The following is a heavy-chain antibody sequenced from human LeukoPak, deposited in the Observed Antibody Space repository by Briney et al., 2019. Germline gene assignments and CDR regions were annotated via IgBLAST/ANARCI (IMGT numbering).Heavy chain of an antibody. CDR2: MNPNSGNT. CDR1: GYTFTSYD. Sequence: GASVKVSFKASGYTFTSYDINWVRQATGQGLEWMGWMNPNSGNTGYAQKFQGRVTMTRNTSISTAYMELSSLRSEDTAVYYCAKSGVATIEFDYWGQGTLVTVSS. CDR3: AKSGVATIEFDY. V-gene: IGHV1-8*01. D-gene: IGHD5-12*01. J-gene: IGHJ4*02.